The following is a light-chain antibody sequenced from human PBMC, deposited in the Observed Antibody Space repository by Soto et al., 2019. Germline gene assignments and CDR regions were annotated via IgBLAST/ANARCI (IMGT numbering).Light chain of an antibody. Sequence: EILLTQSPGTLSLSPGERATLSCRASQSVRNSYLAWYQQKPGQAPRLLIYGASGRATGIPDRFSGSGSGTDFTLTISRLEPEDVAVYYCQQYGSSPYTFGQGTKLAI. V-gene: IGKV3-20*01. CDR3: QQYGSSPYT. CDR2: GAS. CDR1: QSVRNSY. J-gene: IGKJ2*01.